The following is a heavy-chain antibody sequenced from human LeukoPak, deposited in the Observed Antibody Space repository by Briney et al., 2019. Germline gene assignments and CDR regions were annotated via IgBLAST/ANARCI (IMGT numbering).Heavy chain of an antibody. V-gene: IGHV1-69*01. Sequence: SVKVSCKASGGTFSSYAISWVRQAPGQGLEWMRGIIPIFGTANYAQKFQGRVTITADESTSTAYMELSSLRSEDTAVYYCARVSFYCSSTSCTWGPHFDPWGQGTLVTVSS. CDR1: GGTFSSYA. CDR2: IIPIFGTA. CDR3: ARVSFYCSSTSCTWGPHFDP. J-gene: IGHJ5*02. D-gene: IGHD2-2*01.